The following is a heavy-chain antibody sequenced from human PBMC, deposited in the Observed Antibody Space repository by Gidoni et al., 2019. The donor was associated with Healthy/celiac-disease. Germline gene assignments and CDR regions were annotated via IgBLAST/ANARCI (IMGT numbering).Heavy chain of an antibody. D-gene: IGHD3-9*01. J-gene: IGHJ4*02. CDR3: ARDRVVHYDIDY. CDR1: GFTFSSYS. V-gene: IGHV3-21*01. CDR2: ISSSSSYI. Sequence: SCAASGFTFSSYSMNWVRQAPGKGLEWVSSISSSSSYIYYADSVKGRFTISRDNAKNSLYLQMNSLRAEDTAVYYCARDRVVHYDIDYWGQGTLVTVSS.